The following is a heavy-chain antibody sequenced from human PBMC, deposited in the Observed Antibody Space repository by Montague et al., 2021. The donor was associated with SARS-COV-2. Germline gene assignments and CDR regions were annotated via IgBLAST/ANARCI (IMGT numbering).Heavy chain of an antibody. D-gene: IGHD3-3*01. CDR1: GGSITSGGYY. V-gene: IGHV4-31*03. CDR3: ARDLVNLYDFCSTSYGLDV. J-gene: IGHJ6*02. CDR2: IYYSGST. Sequence: TLSLTCTVSGGSITSGGYYWSWIRQHPGKGLEWIGYIYYSGSTYYXXXLKSRVTISVDTSRNQFSLKLSSVTAADTAVYYCARDLVNLYDFCSTSYGLDVWGQGTVVTVSS.